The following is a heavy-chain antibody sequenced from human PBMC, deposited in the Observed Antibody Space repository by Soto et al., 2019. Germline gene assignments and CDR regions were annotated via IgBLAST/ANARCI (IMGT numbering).Heavy chain of an antibody. D-gene: IGHD3-3*01. V-gene: IGHV3-30*18. J-gene: IGHJ6*02. CDR3: PKSDYDSWTGYHTGILVPYGLDV. CDR1: GFTFSSYG. Sequence: GGSLRLSCAASGFTFSSYGMHWVRQAPGKGLEWVAVISYDGSNKYYADSVKGRFTISRDNSKNTLYLQMNSLRAEDTAVYYCPKSDYDSWTGYHTGILVPYGLDVWGQRTTVTVS. CDR2: ISYDGSNK.